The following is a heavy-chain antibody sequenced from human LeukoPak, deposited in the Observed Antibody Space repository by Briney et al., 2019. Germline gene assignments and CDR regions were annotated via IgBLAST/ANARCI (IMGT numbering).Heavy chain of an antibody. D-gene: IGHD3-22*01. Sequence: SPTLSLTCAISGDSVSSNSAAWNWLRQSPSRGLEWLGRTYYRSKWYNDYAVSVKSRITINPDTSKNQFSLQLNSVTPEDTAVYYCARTMIVVRACGMDVWGQGTTVTVSS. CDR3: ARTMIVVRACGMDV. J-gene: IGHJ6*02. V-gene: IGHV6-1*01. CDR2: TYYRSKWYN. CDR1: GDSVSSNSAA.